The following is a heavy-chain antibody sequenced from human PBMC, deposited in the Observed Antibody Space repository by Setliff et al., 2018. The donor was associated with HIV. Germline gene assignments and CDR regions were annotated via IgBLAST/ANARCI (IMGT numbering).Heavy chain of an antibody. CDR1: GGSISSSNW. Sequence: SETLSLTCAVSGGSISSSNWWSWVRQPPGKGLEWIGEIYHSGNTNYNPSLKSRVTISVDKSKNQFSLKLRSEDTAVYYCAIDVIGGWLRPMPDFWGPGTLVTVSS. D-gene: IGHD5-12*01. CDR2: IYHSGNT. J-gene: IGHJ4*02. V-gene: IGHV4-4*02. CDR3: AIDVIGGWLRPMPDF.